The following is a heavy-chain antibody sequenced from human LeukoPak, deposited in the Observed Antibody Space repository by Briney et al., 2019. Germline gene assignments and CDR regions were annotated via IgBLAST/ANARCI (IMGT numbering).Heavy chain of an antibody. Sequence: GGSLRLSCAASGFTFSSYAMSWVRQAPGKGLEWVSAISGSGGSTYYADSVKGRFTISRDNSKNTLYLQMNSLRVEDTAVYYCARDASYPVDAFDIWGQGTMVTVSS. CDR2: ISGSGGST. V-gene: IGHV3-23*01. J-gene: IGHJ3*02. CDR3: ARDASYPVDAFDI. CDR1: GFTFSSYA.